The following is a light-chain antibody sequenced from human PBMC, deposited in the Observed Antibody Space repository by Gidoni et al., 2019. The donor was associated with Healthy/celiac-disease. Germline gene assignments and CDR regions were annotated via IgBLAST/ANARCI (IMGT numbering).Light chain of an antibody. J-gene: IGKJ2*01. V-gene: IGKV1-33*01. CDR1: QDISNS. CDR2: DAS. Sequence: DIQMTQSPSSLSASVGDRVTITCQASQDISNSLNWYQQKPGKAPKLLIYDASNLETGVPSRFSGSGSGTDFTFTISSLQPEDIATYYCQQYDNLATFGQGTKLEIK. CDR3: QQYDNLAT.